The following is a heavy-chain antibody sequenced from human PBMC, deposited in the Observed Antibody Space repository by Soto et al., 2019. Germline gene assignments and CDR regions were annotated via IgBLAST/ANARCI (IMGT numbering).Heavy chain of an antibody. CDR3: ARDRRSYCSSTSCPTGSYYYYYGMDV. Sequence: GASVKVSCKASGYTFTSYGISWVRQAPGQGLEWMGWISAYNGNTNYAQKLQGRVTMTTDTSTSTAYMELRSLRSDDTAVYYCARDRRSYCSSTSCPTGSYYYYYGMDVWGQGITVTVSS. J-gene: IGHJ6*02. CDR2: ISAYNGNT. CDR1: GYTFTSYG. V-gene: IGHV1-18*01. D-gene: IGHD2-2*01.